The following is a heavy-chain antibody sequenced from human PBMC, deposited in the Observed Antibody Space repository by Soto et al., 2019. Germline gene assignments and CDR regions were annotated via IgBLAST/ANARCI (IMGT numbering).Heavy chain of an antibody. D-gene: IGHD2-21*01. CDR1: GFTFTNAW. CDR3: STDRRIASSDY. Sequence: EVQLVESGEGLVKPGESLRLSCAASGFTFTNAWMGWVRQAPGKGLEWVGRVKSKSDGETTDYAAPVKGRFTISRDDSKNTLYLQMNSLNAEDTAVYYCSTDRRIASSDYWGQGTLVTVSS. CDR2: VKSKSDGETT. V-gene: IGHV3-15*01. J-gene: IGHJ4*02.